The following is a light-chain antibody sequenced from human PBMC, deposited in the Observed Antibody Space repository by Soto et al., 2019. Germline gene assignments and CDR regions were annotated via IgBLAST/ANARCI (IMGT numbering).Light chain of an antibody. CDR1: QSISSY. Sequence: DIQMTQSPSSLSASVGDRVTITCRASQSISSYLNWYQQKPGKAPKLLIFDASRLQSGVPSRFSGSGSGTDFTLTISSLQPEDFATYYCQQSYSTPQFTFGQGTKLEIK. CDR2: DAS. CDR3: QQSYSTPQFT. J-gene: IGKJ2*01. V-gene: IGKV1-39*01.